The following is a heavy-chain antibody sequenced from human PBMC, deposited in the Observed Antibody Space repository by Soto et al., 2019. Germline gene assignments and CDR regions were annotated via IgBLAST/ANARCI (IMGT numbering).Heavy chain of an antibody. Sequence: ASVKVSCKASGYTFTGYYMHWVRQAPGQGPEWMGWINPNSGGTNYAQKFQGRVTMTRDTSISTAYMELSRLRSDDTAVYYCASSTAYDSSGYDAFDIWGQGTMVTVSS. V-gene: IGHV1-2*02. CDR3: ASSTAYDSSGYDAFDI. J-gene: IGHJ3*02. CDR1: GYTFTGYY. D-gene: IGHD3-22*01. CDR2: INPNSGGT.